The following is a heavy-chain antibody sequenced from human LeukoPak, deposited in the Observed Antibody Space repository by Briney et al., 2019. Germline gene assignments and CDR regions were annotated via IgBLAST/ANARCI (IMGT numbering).Heavy chain of an antibody. J-gene: IGHJ4*02. CDR3: ARSEGDYCGSGIDY. D-gene: IGHD3-10*01. V-gene: IGHV3-30*04. CDR1: GFTFSDYA. CDR2: ISYDGTNK. Sequence: GGSLRLSCAASGFTFSDYAMHWVRQAPGKGLEWVAFISYDGTNKYYTDSVKGRFTISRDNSKNTLYLQMNSLRAEDTAVYYCARSEGDYCGSGIDYWGQGTLVTVSS.